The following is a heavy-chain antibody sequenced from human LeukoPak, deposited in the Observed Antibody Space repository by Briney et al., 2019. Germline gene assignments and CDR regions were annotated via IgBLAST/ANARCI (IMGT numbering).Heavy chain of an antibody. V-gene: IGHV3-53*01. Sequence: PGGSLRLSCAASGFTVSGNFMSWVRQAPGKGLEWVSVIYSGGTTYYADSVRGRFTISRDNAKNSLYLQMNSLRAEDTAVYYCAIDRTHRDYVDHWGQGTLVTVSS. D-gene: IGHD1-14*01. CDR3: AIDRTHRDYVDH. CDR2: IYSGGTT. CDR1: GFTVSGNF. J-gene: IGHJ4*02.